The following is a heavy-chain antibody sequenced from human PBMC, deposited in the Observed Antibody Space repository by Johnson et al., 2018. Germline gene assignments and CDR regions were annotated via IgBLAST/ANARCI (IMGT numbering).Heavy chain of an antibody. CDR2: IGVDGEP. Sequence: EVQLVESGGGLVQPGGSLRLSCAASGFTFRAYEMHWVRQLTGKRLEWVSAIGVDGEPFYSASVKGRFTISRDVGVDSLYLQMSSLRAVDTAGYYCVREQFGRGSKGFDIWGHGTVVTVSS. CDR3: VREQFGRGSKGFDI. D-gene: IGHD3-10*01. J-gene: IGHJ3*02. V-gene: IGHV3-13*05. CDR1: GFTFRAYE.